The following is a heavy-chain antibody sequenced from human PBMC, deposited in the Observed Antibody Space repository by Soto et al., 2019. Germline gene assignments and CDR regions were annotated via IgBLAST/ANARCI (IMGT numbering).Heavy chain of an antibody. CDR1: GFTFSSYG. CDR3: AKDIGSRAEYYDFWSGYYRSQRGYYYYGMDV. D-gene: IGHD3-3*01. Sequence: GGSLRLSCAASGFTFSSYGMHWVRPAPGKGLEWVAVISYDGSNKYYADSVKGRFTISRDNSKNTLYLQMNSLRAEDTAVYYCAKDIGSRAEYYDFWSGYYRSQRGYYYYGMDVWRQRTTVTVSS. V-gene: IGHV3-30*18. J-gene: IGHJ6*02. CDR2: ISYDGSNK.